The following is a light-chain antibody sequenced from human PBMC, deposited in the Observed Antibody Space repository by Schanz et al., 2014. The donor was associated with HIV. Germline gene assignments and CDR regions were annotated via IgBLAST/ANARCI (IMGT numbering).Light chain of an antibody. V-gene: IGKV1-16*01. Sequence: DIQMTQSPSSLSASIGDRVTITCRASQGISNYLAWYQQKPGRVPKLLISQASSLQSGVPSRFSGSGSGTEFTLTISSLQPDDVATYYCQNYNNYYYTFGQGTKLEI. CDR3: QNYNNYYYT. CDR1: QGISNY. CDR2: QAS. J-gene: IGKJ2*01.